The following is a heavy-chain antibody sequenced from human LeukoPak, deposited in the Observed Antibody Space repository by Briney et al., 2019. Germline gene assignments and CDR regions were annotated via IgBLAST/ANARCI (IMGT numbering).Heavy chain of an antibody. V-gene: IGHV1-69*04. CDR2: IIPILGVA. CDR1: GGTFSSYA. D-gene: IGHD2-15*01. CDR3: ARDNPPYCNGGSCYSY. Sequence: SVKVSCKASGGTFSSYAISWVRQAPGQGLEWMGRIIPILGVANYAQNFQGGVTVTADESTGTAYMELSSLRSDDTAIYYCARDNPPYCNGGSCYSYWGQGTLVTVSS. J-gene: IGHJ4*02.